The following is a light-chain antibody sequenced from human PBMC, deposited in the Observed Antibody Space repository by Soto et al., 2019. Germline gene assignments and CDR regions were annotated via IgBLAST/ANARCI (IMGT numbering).Light chain of an antibody. Sequence: SVLTQHASVYGSPGQSITITCTGTSNDIGAYNYVSWYQQYPGKVPTLIIYEVTFRPSGVSNRFSGSKSGNTASLTISGLQTEDEADYYCGSYASATLIFGGGTKVNVL. CDR3: GSYASATLI. V-gene: IGLV2-14*03. J-gene: IGLJ2*01. CDR2: EVT. CDR1: SNDIGAYNY.